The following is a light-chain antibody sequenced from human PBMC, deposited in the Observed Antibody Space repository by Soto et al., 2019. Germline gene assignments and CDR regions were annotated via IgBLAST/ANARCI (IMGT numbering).Light chain of an antibody. V-gene: IGLV1-44*01. CDR1: TSNIGNNR. CDR3: STWDDSLSGVV. J-gene: IGLJ2*01. CDR2: SNN. Sequence: QSALTQPPSASGTPGQSVTISCSGGTSNIGNNRVNWYQQLPGTAPKLLIYSNNERPSGVPDRLSGSKSGTSASLAISGLQSDDETDYYCSTWDDSLSGVVFGGGTKLTVL.